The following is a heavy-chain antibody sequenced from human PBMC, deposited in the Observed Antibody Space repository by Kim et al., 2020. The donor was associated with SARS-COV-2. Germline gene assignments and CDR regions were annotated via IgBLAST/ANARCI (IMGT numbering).Heavy chain of an antibody. CDR2: GGT. Sequence: GGTNYAQKFQGRVTMTRDTSINTACMELSGLRSDDTAVYFCARAPLYFDYWGQGTLVTVSS. J-gene: IGHJ4*02. CDR3: ARAPLYFDY. V-gene: IGHV1-2*02. D-gene: IGHD2-8*01.